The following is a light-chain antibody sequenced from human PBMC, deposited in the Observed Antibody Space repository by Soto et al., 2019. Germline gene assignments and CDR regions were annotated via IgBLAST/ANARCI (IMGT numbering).Light chain of an antibody. CDR2: GAS. CDR3: QHYGTSPVT. V-gene: IGKV3-20*01. J-gene: IGKJ4*01. Sequence: EIVMTQSPATLSVSPGERATLSCRASQSVSSNLAWYQQKPGQAPRLLIYGASSRATGIPDRFSGSGSGPDFAITTRRLEAEAFAVYFCQHYGTSPVTFGGGTKVDIK. CDR1: QSVSSN.